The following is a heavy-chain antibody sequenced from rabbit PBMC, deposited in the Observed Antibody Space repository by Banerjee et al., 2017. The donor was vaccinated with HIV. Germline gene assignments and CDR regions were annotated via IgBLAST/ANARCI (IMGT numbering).Heavy chain of an antibody. CDR2: IYGGDGSST. J-gene: IGHJ4*01. Sequence: QEQLVESGGGLVQPEGSLTLTCTASGFSFNNNYYMCWVRQAPGKGLEWIACIYGGDGSSTAYASWAKGRFTISKTSSTTVTLQMTSLTVADTATYFCARAGEGGDGYLNLWGPGTLVTVS. CDR1: GFSFNNNYY. CDR3: ARAGEGGDGYLNL. V-gene: IGHV1S45*01. D-gene: IGHD5-1*01.